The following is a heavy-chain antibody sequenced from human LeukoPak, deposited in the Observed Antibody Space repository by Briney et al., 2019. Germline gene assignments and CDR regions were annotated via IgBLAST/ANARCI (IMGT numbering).Heavy chain of an antibody. V-gene: IGHV3-23*01. Sequence: TGGSLRLSCAASGFTFSSYAMSWVRQAPGKGLEWVSAISGSGGSTYYADSVKGRFTISRDNSKTTLYLQMNSLRAEDTAVYYCAKDRGDIVVVPAAMVDYWGQGTLVTVSS. CDR1: GFTFSSYA. CDR2: ISGSGGST. D-gene: IGHD2-2*01. J-gene: IGHJ4*02. CDR3: AKDRGDIVVVPAAMVDY.